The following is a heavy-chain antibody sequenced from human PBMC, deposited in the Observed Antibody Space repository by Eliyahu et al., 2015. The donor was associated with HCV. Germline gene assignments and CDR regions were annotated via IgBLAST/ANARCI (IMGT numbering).Heavy chain of an antibody. D-gene: IGHD4-11*01. CDR3: VKESVTADYRRSDY. Sequence: QVQVVESGGGVVQPGRSLXLSCGGFGFNFKNFGMHWVRQAPGKGLEWVAVISYDGNNKYYTDXVKGRFTISRDNSKNTVDLQMSSLRVDDTAMYYCVKESVTADYRRSDYWGQGTLVTVSS. CDR2: ISYDGNNK. V-gene: IGHV3-30*18. CDR1: GFNFKNFG. J-gene: IGHJ4*02.